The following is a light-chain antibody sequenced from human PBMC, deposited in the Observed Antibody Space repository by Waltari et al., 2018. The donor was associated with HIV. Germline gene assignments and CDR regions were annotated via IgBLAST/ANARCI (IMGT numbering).Light chain of an antibody. CDR1: SSNIGSNY. CDR2: RDN. Sequence: QSVLTQPPSASGTPGQSVTISCSGSSSNIGSNYVYCYQHFPGTPPKPLIYRDNSRPSGVPDRFSGSKSGTSASLAISGLRSEDEADYYCAAWDDSLSGWVFGGGTKLTVL. V-gene: IGLV1-47*01. J-gene: IGLJ3*02. CDR3: AAWDDSLSGWV.